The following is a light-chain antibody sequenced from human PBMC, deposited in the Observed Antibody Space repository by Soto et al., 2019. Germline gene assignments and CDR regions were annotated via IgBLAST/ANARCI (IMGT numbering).Light chain of an antibody. CDR3: QKYHHAGST. V-gene: IGKV3-15*01. J-gene: IGKJ1*01. Sequence: IVMTQSPATLSVSPGGRASLSCRASQSGSNNLAWYQQKPGQAPRLLIYGASTRAAGIPARFSGSGSGTAFTLIICRLQSDDFAAYYCQKYHHAGSTFGQGTKVEI. CDR1: QSGSNN. CDR2: GAS.